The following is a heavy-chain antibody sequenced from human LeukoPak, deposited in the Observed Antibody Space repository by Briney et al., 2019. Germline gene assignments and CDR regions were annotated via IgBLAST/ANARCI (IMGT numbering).Heavy chain of an antibody. D-gene: IGHD6-19*01. CDR2: ISGSGDTT. J-gene: IGHJ4*02. CDR1: GFTFSIYA. Sequence: GGSLRLSCAASGFTFSIYAMSWVRQAPGKGLEWVSAISGSGDTTYYADSVKGRFTISRDNSKNTLYLQMNSLRAEDTAIYYCAKVGSGWTAWDYWGQGTLVTVSS. CDR3: AKVGSGWTAWDY. V-gene: IGHV3-23*01.